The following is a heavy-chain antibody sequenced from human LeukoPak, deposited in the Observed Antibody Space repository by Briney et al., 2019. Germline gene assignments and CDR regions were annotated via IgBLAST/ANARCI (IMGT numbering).Heavy chain of an antibody. CDR3: AKWRGITIVVVPAATNWFDP. CDR2: ISGSGGST. CDR1: GFTFSSYA. Sequence: GGSLRLSCAASGFTFSSYAMSWVRQAPGKGLEWVSAISGSGGSTYYADSVKGRFTISRDNSKNTLYLQMNSLRAEDTAVYYCAKWRGITIVVVPAATNWFDPWGQGTLVTVSS. J-gene: IGHJ5*02. D-gene: IGHD2-2*01. V-gene: IGHV3-23*01.